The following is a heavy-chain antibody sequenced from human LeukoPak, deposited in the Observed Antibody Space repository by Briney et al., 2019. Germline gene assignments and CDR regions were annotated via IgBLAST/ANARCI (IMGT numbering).Heavy chain of an antibody. CDR2: INHSGST. J-gene: IGHJ4*02. Sequence: PSETLSLTCAVYGGPFSGYYWSWIRQPPGKGLEWIGEINHSGSTNYNPSLKSRVTISVDTSKNQFSLKLSSVTAADTAVYYCARGPPLLTYYYDSSGYYQYYFDYWGQGTLVTVSS. CDR3: ARGPPLLTYYYDSSGYYQYYFDY. CDR1: GGPFSGYY. V-gene: IGHV4-34*01. D-gene: IGHD3-22*01.